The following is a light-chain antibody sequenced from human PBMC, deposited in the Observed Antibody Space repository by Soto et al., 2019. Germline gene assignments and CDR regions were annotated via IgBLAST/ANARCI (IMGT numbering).Light chain of an antibody. J-gene: IGKJ3*01. CDR2: ASS. Sequence: DIQMTPSPSSVSASVGDRVTITCRASQGISHWLAWYQQQPGKAPKLLIYASSTFLSGVPSRFSGSGSGTYFTLNIASLQPEDFATYYCQQAHTFPFTFGPGTKVDIK. V-gene: IGKV1-12*01. CDR1: QGISHW. CDR3: QQAHTFPFT.